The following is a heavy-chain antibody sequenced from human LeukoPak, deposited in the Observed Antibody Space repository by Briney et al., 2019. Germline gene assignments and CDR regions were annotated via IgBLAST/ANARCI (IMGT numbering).Heavy chain of an antibody. CDR2: ISGDGGST. V-gene: IGHV3-43*02. D-gene: IGHD6-19*01. Sequence: GGSLRLSCAASGFTFDDYAMYWVRQAPGKGLEWVSLISGDGGSTYYADSVKGRFTISRDNSKNSLYLQMNSLRTEDTALYHCAKDIAVAGGVADYWGQGTLVTVSS. J-gene: IGHJ4*02. CDR3: AKDIAVAGGVADY. CDR1: GFTFDDYA.